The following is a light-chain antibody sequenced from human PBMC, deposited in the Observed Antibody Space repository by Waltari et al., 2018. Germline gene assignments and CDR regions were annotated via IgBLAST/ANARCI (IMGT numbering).Light chain of an antibody. CDR1: QSISTY. CDR2: DCS. J-gene: IGKJ1*01. V-gene: IGKV3-11*01. Sequence: IVLTQSPATLSLSPGERATLSCRASQSISTYLAWYPQKPGQAPRLLIPDCSYRATGSPARFSGSGSGTDFTLTISSLEPEDFAVYYCQQRSDLPPITFGQGTKVEI. CDR3: QQRSDLPPIT.